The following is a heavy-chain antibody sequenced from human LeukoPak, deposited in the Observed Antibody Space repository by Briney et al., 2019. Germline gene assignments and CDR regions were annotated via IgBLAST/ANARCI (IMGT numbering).Heavy chain of an antibody. V-gene: IGHV4-30-2*01. D-gene: IGHD3-16*01. J-gene: IGHJ3*02. CDR2: IYHSGST. CDR1: GDSISSGTYS. CDR3: ARAYYGYAFHI. Sequence: SETLSLTCTVSGDSISSGTYSWSWIRQPPGKGLEWIGYIYHSGSTYYNPSLKSRVTISVDRPKNQFSLKLGSVTAADTAVYYCARAYYGYAFHIWGQGTMVTVSS.